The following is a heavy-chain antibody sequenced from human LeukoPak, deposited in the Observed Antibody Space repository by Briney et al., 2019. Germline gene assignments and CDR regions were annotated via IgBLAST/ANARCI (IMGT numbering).Heavy chain of an antibody. CDR1: GGSISSSSYY. D-gene: IGHD4-11*01. CDR3: ARDPVYSNYEGNWFDP. V-gene: IGHV4-39*07. J-gene: IGHJ5*02. Sequence: SETLSLTCTDSGGSISSSSYYWGWIRQPPGKGLEWIGSIYYSGSTYYNPSLKSRVTISVDTSKNQFSLKLSSVTAADTAVYYCARDPVYSNYEGNWFDPWGQGTLVTVSS. CDR2: IYYSGST.